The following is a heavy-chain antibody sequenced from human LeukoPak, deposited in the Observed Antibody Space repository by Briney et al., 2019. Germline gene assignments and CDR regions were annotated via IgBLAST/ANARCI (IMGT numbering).Heavy chain of an antibody. D-gene: IGHD6-13*01. J-gene: IGHJ4*02. CDR1: GFTFDDYG. V-gene: IGHV3-20*04. Sequence: GGSLRLSCAASGFTFDDYGMSWVRQAPGKGLEWVSGINWNGGSTTYADSVKGRFTISRDNAKNSLYLQMNSLRAEDTAVYYCASLITAAGYYFDYWGQGTLVTVSS. CDR3: ASLITAAGYYFDY. CDR2: INWNGGST.